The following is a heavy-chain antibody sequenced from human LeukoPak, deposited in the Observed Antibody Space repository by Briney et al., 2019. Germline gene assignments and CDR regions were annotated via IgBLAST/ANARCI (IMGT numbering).Heavy chain of an antibody. V-gene: IGHV4-61*02. CDR1: GGSISSGSYY. J-gene: IGHJ4*02. Sequence: PSETLSLTCTVSGGSISSGSYYWSWIRQPAGKGLEWIGRIYTSGSTNYNPSLKSRVTISVDTSKNQFSLKLSSVTAADTALYYCARGRSYYDFWSGYPTDYWGQGTLVTVSS. D-gene: IGHD3-3*01. CDR3: ARGRSYYDFWSGYPTDY. CDR2: IYTSGST.